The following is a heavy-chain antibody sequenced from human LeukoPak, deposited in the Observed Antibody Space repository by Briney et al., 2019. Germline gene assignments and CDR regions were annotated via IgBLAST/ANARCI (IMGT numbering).Heavy chain of an antibody. CDR1: GFTFSSHW. CDR2: ISSDGSRP. Sequence: GGSLRLSCAASGFTFSSHWMHWVRQAPGKGLVWVSGISSDGSRPRYADSVKGRFTISKDNAKNTVYLQMNNLRTEDTAVYYCVSFYETNWGRGTLVTVSS. J-gene: IGHJ4*02. D-gene: IGHD2-2*01. CDR3: VSFYETN. V-gene: IGHV3-74*01.